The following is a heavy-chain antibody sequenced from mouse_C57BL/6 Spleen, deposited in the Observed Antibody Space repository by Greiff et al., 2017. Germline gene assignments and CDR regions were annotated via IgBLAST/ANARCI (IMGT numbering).Heavy chain of an antibody. D-gene: IGHD2-1*01. CDR2: IWSGGST. Sequence: QVQLKQSGPGLVQPSQSLSITCTVSGFSLTSYGVHWVRQSPGKGLEWLGVIWSGGSTDYNAAFIYRLSISKDNSKSQVFFKMNSLQADDTAIYYCARNNYGNYEGYFDYWGQGTTLTVSS. V-gene: IGHV2-2*01. J-gene: IGHJ2*01. CDR1: GFSLTSYG. CDR3: ARNNYGNYEGYFDY.